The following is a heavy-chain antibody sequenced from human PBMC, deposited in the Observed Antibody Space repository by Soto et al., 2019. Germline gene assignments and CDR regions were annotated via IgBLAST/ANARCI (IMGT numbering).Heavy chain of an antibody. D-gene: IGHD3-3*01. CDR3: ARVPNRFLEWSGGDY. J-gene: IGHJ4*02. CDR1: GGTFSSYA. V-gene: IGHV1-69*12. CDR2: IIPIFGTA. Sequence: QVQLVQSGAEVKKPGSSVKVSCKASGGTFSSYAISWVRQAPGQGLEWMGGIIPIFGTANYTQKFQGRVTITADESTVAAYMELSSLRSEYTAVYYCARVPNRFLEWSGGDYWGQGTLVTVSS.